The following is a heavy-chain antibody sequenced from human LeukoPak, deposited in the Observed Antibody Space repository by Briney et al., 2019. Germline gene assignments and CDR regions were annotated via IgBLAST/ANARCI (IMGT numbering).Heavy chain of an antibody. J-gene: IGHJ4*02. D-gene: IGHD4-17*01. V-gene: IGHV3-23*01. CDR2: ISGSGGST. CDR3: AKADYGDHDY. Sequence: EWVSAISGSGGSTYYADSVKGRFTISRDNSKNTLYLQMNSLRAEDTAVYYCAKADYGDHDYWGQGTLVTVSS.